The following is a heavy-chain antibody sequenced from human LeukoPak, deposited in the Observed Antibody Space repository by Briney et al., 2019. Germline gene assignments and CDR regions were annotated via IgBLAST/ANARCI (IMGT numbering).Heavy chain of an antibody. Sequence: GSLRLSCAASGFTFSSYGMHWVRQAPGKGLEWVAVIWYDGSNKYYADSVKGRFTISRDNSKNTLYLQMNSLRAEDTAVYYCARDSSWDDIVTDWGQGTLVTVSS. CDR2: IWYDGSNK. V-gene: IGHV3-33*01. CDR3: ARDSSWDDIVTD. J-gene: IGHJ4*02. D-gene: IGHD3-9*01. CDR1: GFTFSSYG.